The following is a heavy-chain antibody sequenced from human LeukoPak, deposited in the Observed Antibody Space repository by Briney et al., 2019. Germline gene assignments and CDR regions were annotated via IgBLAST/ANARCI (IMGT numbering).Heavy chain of an antibody. D-gene: IGHD6-19*01. CDR3: ARDRYSSMWSVFEY. V-gene: IGHV3-33*01. J-gene: IGHJ4*02. Sequence: GGSLRLSCAASGFTFSSFGMHWVRQSPGKGLEWVGVIWYDGSTKVYADSVKGRFTISRDNSRNTLYLQVNSLRAEDTAVYYCARDRYSSMWSVFEYWGQGALVTVSS. CDR2: IWYDGSTK. CDR1: GFTFSSFG.